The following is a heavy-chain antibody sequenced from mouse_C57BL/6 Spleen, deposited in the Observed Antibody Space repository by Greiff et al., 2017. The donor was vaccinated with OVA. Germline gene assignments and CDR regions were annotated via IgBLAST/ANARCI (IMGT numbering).Heavy chain of an antibody. D-gene: IGHD2-5*01. CDR3: ARSGSNYDFDY. J-gene: IGHJ2*01. Sequence: VQLQKSGAELVKPGASVKISCKASGYAFSSYWMNWVKQRPGKGLEWIGQIYPGDGDTNYNGKFKGKATLTADKSSSTAYMQLSSLTSEDSAVYFCARSGSNYDFDYWGQGTTLTVSS. CDR2: IYPGDGDT. CDR1: GYAFSSYW. V-gene: IGHV1-80*01.